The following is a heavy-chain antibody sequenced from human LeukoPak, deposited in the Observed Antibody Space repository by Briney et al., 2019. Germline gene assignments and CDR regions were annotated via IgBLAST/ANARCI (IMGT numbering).Heavy chain of an antibody. CDR1: GFTFSSYG. D-gene: IGHD3-3*01. CDR2: IWNDGTNK. V-gene: IGHV3-33*01. Sequence: PGQSLRLSCAASGFTFSSYGMHWVSQAPGKGLEWEAVIWNDGTNKDYADSVKGQFTISRDNSKTTLYLQMNSLRAEDTAVYYCARDGYYDFWSGYYTIGYYFDYWGQGTMVTVSS. CDR3: ARDGYYDFWSGYYTIGYYFDY. J-gene: IGHJ4*02.